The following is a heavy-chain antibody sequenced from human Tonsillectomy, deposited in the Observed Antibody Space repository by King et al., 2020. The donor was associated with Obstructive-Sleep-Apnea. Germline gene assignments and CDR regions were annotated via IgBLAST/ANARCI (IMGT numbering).Heavy chain of an antibody. CDR1: GYTFTGYY. CDR2: INPHSGDT. CDR3: ARGSGGSFGGY. V-gene: IGHV1-2*02. D-gene: IGHD3-16*01. J-gene: IGHJ4*02. Sequence: QLVQSGAEVKKPGASVKVSCKASGYTFTGYYMYWVRQAPGRGLEWMGWINPHSGDTNYVLKFQGRVTMTRDTSISTAYMELSRLTSDDTAVYYCARGSGGSFGGYWGQGTLVTVSS.